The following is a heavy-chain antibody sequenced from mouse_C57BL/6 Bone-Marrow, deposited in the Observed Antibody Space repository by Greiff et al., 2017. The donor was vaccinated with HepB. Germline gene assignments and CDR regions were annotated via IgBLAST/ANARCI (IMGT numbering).Heavy chain of an antibody. CDR2: INPYNGGT. V-gene: IGHV1-19*01. CDR3: APVPPYYGNQYYYAMDY. J-gene: IGHJ4*01. Sequence: EVQLHQSGPVLVKPGASVKMSCKASGYTLTDYYMNWVKQSHGKSLEWIGVINPYNGGTSYNQKFKGKATLTVDKSSSTAYMELNSLTSEDSAVYYCAPVPPYYGNQYYYAMDYWGQGTSVTVSS. CDR1: GYTLTDYY. D-gene: IGHD2-1*01.